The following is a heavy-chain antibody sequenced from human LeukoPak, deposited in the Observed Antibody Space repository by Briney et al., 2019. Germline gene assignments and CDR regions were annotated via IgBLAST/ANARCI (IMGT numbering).Heavy chain of an antibody. CDR1: GYTFTGYY. D-gene: IGHD3-3*01. CDR3: ARVRFLEWFFDAFDI. V-gene: IGHV1-2*02. J-gene: IGHJ3*02. Sequence: ASVKASCKASGYTFTGYYMHWVRQAPGQGLEWMGWINPNSGGTNYAQKFQGRVTMTRDTSISTAYMELSRLRSDDTAVYYCARVRFLEWFFDAFDIWGQGTMVTLSS. CDR2: INPNSGGT.